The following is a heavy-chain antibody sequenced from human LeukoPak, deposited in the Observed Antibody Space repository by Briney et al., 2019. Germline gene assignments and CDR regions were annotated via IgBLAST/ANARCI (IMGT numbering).Heavy chain of an antibody. CDR1: GYTFTSYY. CDR2: INPGGGST. J-gene: IGHJ4*02. CDR3: ARVGVNYYASGTYYEY. D-gene: IGHD3-10*01. V-gene: IGHV1-46*01. Sequence: ASVKVSCKASGYTFTSYYIHWVRQAPGQGLEWMGIINPGGGSTSYAQKFQGRVTMTRDMSTSTVYMELSSLRSEDTAVYYCARVGVNYYASGTYYEYWGQGTLVTVSS.